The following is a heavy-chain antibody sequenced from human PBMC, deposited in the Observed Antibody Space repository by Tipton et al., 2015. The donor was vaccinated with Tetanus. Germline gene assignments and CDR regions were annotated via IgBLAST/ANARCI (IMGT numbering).Heavy chain of an antibody. D-gene: IGHD3/OR15-3a*01. CDR2: IRGDGGEM. CDR1: GFPFSDYW. V-gene: IGHV3-7*01. CDR3: ARDRGEDWTNFYYRDV. Sequence: SLRLSCAASGFPFSDYWLSWVRQAPGKGLEWVANIRGDGGEMYYVDSVKGRFTISRDNAKKSLYLQMNSLRVEDTAVYYCARDRGEDWTNFYYRDVWGKGTTVIVSS. J-gene: IGHJ6*03.